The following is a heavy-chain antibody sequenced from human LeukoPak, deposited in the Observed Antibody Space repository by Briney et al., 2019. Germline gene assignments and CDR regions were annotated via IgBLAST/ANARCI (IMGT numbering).Heavy chain of an antibody. CDR3: ARDGGSGWYGLDWFDP. CDR1: GGSISSSNW. Sequence: PSETLSLTCAVSGGSISSSNWWSWVRQPPGKGLEWIGEISHSGSTNYNPSLKSRVTISVDKSKNQFSLKLSSVTAADTAVYYCARDGGSGWYGLDWFDPWGQGTLVTVSS. V-gene: IGHV4-4*02. J-gene: IGHJ5*02. CDR2: ISHSGST. D-gene: IGHD6-19*01.